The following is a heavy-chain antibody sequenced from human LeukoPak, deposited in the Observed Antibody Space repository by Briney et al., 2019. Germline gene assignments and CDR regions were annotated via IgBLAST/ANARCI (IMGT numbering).Heavy chain of an antibody. CDR1: GGSISSGGYY. CDR2: IYYSGST. Sequence: SETLSLTCTVSGGSISSGGYYWSWIRQHPGKGLEWIGYIYYSGSTYYNPSLKSRVTISVDTSKNQFSLKLSSVTAADTVVYYCARVPEKTYYDYVWGSYPENNYFDYWGQGTLVTVSS. D-gene: IGHD3-16*02. CDR3: ARVPEKTYYDYVWGSYPENNYFDY. V-gene: IGHV4-31*03. J-gene: IGHJ4*02.